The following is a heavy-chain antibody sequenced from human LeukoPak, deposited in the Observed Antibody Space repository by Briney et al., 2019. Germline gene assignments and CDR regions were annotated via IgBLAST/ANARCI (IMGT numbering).Heavy chain of an antibody. CDR2: ISSSSSYI. D-gene: IGHD6-6*01. J-gene: IGHJ4*02. CDR1: GFTFSAYY. CDR3: ARVSYSSSSYFDY. Sequence: PGGSLRLSCAASGFTFSAYYMSWVRQAPGKGLEWVSSISSSSSYIYYADSVKGRFTISRDNAKNSLYLQMNSLRAEDTAVYYCARVSYSSSSYFDYWGQGTLVTVSS. V-gene: IGHV3-21*01.